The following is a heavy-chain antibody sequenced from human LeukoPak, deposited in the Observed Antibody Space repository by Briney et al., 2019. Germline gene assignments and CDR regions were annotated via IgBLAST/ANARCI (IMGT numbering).Heavy chain of an antibody. D-gene: IGHD3-9*01. CDR3: ASGLTGYYDWYFDY. CDR2: IYYSGST. CDR1: GRSISSYY. Sequence: SETLSLTCTVSGRSISSYYWSWVRQPPGKGLGWIGYIYYSGSTNYNPSLKSRVTISVDTSKNQFSLKLSSVTAADTAVYYCASGLTGYYDWYFDYWGQGTLVTVSS. V-gene: IGHV4-59*01. J-gene: IGHJ4*02.